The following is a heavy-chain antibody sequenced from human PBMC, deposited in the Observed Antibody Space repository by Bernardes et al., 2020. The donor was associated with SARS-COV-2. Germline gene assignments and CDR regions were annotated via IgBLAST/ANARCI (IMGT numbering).Heavy chain of an antibody. D-gene: IGHD6-19*01. V-gene: IGHV4-34*01. CDR1: GGSFSGYD. CDR2: INHSGRT. J-gene: IGHJ6*02. CDR3: ARVGFVSSGWPKYYYYYYGMDV. Sequence: SNTLYLPCAVYGGSFSGYDWSWIRQPPGKGLEWIGEINHSGRTNYNPSLKSRVTISVDTYKNQFSLKLSPVTAADTAVYYCARVGFVSSGWPKYYYYYYGMDVWGQGTTVTVSS.